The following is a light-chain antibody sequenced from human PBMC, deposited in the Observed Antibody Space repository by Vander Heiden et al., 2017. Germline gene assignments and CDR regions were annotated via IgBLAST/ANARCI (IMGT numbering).Light chain of an antibody. CDR1: SSDVGGYNY. CDR3: CSYAGSYTFVV. CDR2: DVS. V-gene: IGLV2-11*01. J-gene: IGLJ2*01. Sequence: QSALTQPRSVSGSPGQSVTISCTGTSSDVGGYNYVSWYQQHPGKAPKLMIYDVSKRPPGVPDRFSGSKSGNTASLTISGLQAEDEADYYCCSYAGSYTFVVFGGGTKLTGL.